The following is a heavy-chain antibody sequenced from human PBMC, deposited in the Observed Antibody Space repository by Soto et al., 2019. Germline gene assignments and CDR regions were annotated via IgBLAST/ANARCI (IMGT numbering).Heavy chain of an antibody. CDR1: GVSISSSNW. CDR2: IYHSGST. V-gene: IGHV4-4*02. CDR3: ARGAGDYYYYYGMDV. Sequence: SETLSLTCAVSGVSISSSNWLSWVRQPPGKGLEWIGEIYHSGSTNYNPPLKSRVTISVDKSKNQFSLKLSSVTAADTAVYYCARGAGDYYYYYGMDVWGQGTTVTVSS. J-gene: IGHJ6*02.